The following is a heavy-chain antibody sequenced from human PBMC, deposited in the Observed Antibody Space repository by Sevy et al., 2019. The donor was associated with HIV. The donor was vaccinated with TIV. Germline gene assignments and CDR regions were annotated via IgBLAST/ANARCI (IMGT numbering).Heavy chain of an antibody. CDR2: IWYDGSNK. Sequence: GGSLRLSCAASGFTFSSYGMHWVRQAPGKGLEWVAVIWYDGSNKYYADSVKGRFTISRDNSKNTLYLQMNSLRAEDTAVYYCARPDCGGDCYPGYGMDVWGQGTTVTVS. J-gene: IGHJ6*02. CDR1: GFTFSSYG. V-gene: IGHV3-33*01. CDR3: ARPDCGGDCYPGYGMDV. D-gene: IGHD2-21*02.